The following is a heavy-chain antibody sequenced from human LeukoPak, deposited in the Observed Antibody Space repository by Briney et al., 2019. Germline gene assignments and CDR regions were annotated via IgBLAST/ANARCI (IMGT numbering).Heavy chain of an antibody. V-gene: IGHV4-59*01. CDR3: ARDVFWRGSDY. CDR2: IYYSGTT. CDR1: GGSISSYY. Sequence: PSETLSLTCTVSGGSISSYYWSWIRQPPGKGLEWIGYIYYSGTTNYNPSLKSRVTISVDTSKNQFSLKLTSVTAADTAVYYCARDVFWRGSDYWGQGTLVTASS. D-gene: IGHD3-3*01. J-gene: IGHJ4*02.